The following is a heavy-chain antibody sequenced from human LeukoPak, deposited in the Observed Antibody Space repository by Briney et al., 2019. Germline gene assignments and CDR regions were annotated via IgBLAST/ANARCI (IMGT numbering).Heavy chain of an antibody. D-gene: IGHD6-13*01. CDR1: GFTFSSYG. V-gene: IGHV3-33*06. Sequence: GRSLRLSCAASGFTFSSYGMHWVRQAPGKGLEWVAVIWYDGSNKYYADSAKGRFTISRDNSKNTLYLQMNSLRAEDTAVYYCAKDLGSWVFDYWGQGTLVTVSS. J-gene: IGHJ4*02. CDR3: AKDLGSWVFDY. CDR2: IWYDGSNK.